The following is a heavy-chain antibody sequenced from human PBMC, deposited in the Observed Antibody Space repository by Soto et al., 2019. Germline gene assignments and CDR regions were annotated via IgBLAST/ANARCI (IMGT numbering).Heavy chain of an antibody. CDR3: AKDSLGDYYYYGMDV. Sequence: EVQLLESGGGLVQPGGSLRLSCAASGFTFSRFAMNWVRQAPGKGLEWVSGIGDSGSTTYYADSVKGRFTISRDNSKNTLFLQMNSLRAEDTAIYYFAKDSLGDYYYYGMDVWGQGTTVTVSS. V-gene: IGHV3-23*01. CDR2: IGDSGSTT. D-gene: IGHD2-15*01. J-gene: IGHJ6*02. CDR1: GFTFSRFA.